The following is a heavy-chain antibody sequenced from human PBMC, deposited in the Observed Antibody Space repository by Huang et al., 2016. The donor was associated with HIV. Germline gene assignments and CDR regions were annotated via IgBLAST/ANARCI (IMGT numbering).Heavy chain of an antibody. CDR1: GFTFSNYA. V-gene: IGHV3-23*01. J-gene: IGHJ4*02. CDR3: AKDRGDGYSGYDYDY. CDR2: ISGSSGTI. Sequence: EVQLWESGGTLVQPGGSLRLSCGASGFTFSNYAMGWVRQAPGKGLGWVSFISGSSGTIYYADSVKRRLDISRDNVKKTVYLQMNSLRVEDAAVYYCAKDRGDGYSGYDYDYWGQGTLVTVSS. D-gene: IGHD5-12*01.